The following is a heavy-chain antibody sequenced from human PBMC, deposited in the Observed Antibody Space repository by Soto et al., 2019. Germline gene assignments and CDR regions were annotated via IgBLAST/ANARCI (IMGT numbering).Heavy chain of an antibody. CDR1: GGSFSSYY. V-gene: IGHV4-34*01. CDR2: INYYGST. Sequence: SETLSLTCAVYGGSFSSYYWSWIRQPPGKGLEWIGQINYYGSTDYNPSLKSRVAISVDTSKNHFSLKLSSVTAADTAVYYCARSRYNWNSHFDYWGQGTLVTVSS. J-gene: IGHJ4*02. CDR3: ARSRYNWNSHFDY. D-gene: IGHD1-7*01.